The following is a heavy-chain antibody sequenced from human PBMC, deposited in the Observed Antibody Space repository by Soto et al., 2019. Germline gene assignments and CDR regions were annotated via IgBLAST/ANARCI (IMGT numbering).Heavy chain of an antibody. CDR3: ARDFVSGVTDYDILTGYERYGMDV. J-gene: IGHJ6*02. D-gene: IGHD3-9*01. V-gene: IGHV1-18*04. Sequence: ASVKVSCKASGYTFTSYGISWVRQAPGQGLEWMGWISAYNGNTNYAQKLQGRVTMTTDTSTSTAYMELRSLRSDDTAVYYCARDFVSGVTDYDILTGYERYGMDVWGQGTTVTVSS. CDR1: GYTFTSYG. CDR2: ISAYNGNT.